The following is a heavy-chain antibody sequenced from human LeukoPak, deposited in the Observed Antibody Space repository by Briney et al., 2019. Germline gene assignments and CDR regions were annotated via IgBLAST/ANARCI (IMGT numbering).Heavy chain of an antibody. CDR3: ARGSGSFKLSYFDY. CDR1: GFTFSSYA. D-gene: IGHD1-26*01. CDR2: ISYDGSK. Sequence: GGSLRLSCAASGFTFSSYAMHWVRQAPGKGLEWVAVISYDGSKYYADSVKGRFTISRDNSKNTLYLQMNSLRAEDTAVYCCARGSGSFKLSYFDYWGQGTLVTVSS. J-gene: IGHJ4*02. V-gene: IGHV3-30*04.